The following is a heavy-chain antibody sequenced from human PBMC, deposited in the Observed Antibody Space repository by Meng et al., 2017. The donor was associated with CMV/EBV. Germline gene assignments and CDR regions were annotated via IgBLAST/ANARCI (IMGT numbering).Heavy chain of an antibody. V-gene: IGHV3-23*03. Sequence: LSLTCAASGFTFSNYAMSWVRQAPGKGLEWVSVIYNGGNNKYYADSVKGRFTISRDDSKNTLYLQMDSLRAEDTAVYYCASGGSRWFVPFGYWGQGTLVTVSS. CDR1: GFTFSNYA. D-gene: IGHD6-13*01. J-gene: IGHJ4*02. CDR3: ASGGSRWFVPFGY. CDR2: IYNGGNNK.